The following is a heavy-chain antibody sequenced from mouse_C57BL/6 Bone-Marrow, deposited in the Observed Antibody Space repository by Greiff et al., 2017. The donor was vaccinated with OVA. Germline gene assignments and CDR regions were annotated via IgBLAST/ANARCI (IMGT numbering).Heavy chain of an antibody. Sequence: EVKLMESGPELVKPGASVKIPCKASGYTFTDYNMDWVKQSHGKSLEWIGDINPNNGGTIYNQKFKGKATLTVDKSSSTAYMELRSLTSEDTAVYYCARAIYGSSYWYFDVWGTGTTVTVSS. CDR1: GYTFTDYN. CDR2: INPNNGGT. D-gene: IGHD1-1*01. J-gene: IGHJ1*03. V-gene: IGHV1-18*01. CDR3: ARAIYGSSYWYFDV.